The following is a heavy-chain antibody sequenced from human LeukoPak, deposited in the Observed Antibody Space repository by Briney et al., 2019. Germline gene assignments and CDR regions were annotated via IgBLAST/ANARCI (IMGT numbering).Heavy chain of an antibody. CDR3: ARVRTIVVVVHYYMDV. V-gene: IGHV4-61*02. CDR1: GGSISSGSYY. D-gene: IGHD2-2*01. J-gene: IGHJ6*03. Sequence: SETLSLTCTVSGGSISSGSYYWSWIRQPAGKGLEWIGRIYTSGSTNYNPSLKSRVTISVDTSKNQFSLKLSSVTAADTAVYYCARVRTIVVVVHYYMDVWGKGTTVTVSS. CDR2: IYTSGST.